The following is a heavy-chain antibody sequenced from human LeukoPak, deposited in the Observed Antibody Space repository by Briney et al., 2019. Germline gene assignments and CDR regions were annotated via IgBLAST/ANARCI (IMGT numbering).Heavy chain of an antibody. CDR3: ARGIMITFGGVIDY. Sequence: GGSLRLSCAASGLTFSSHWMHWVRQAPGKGLVWVSRITNDGSSTTYADSVKGRFTISRDNSKNTLYLQMNSLRAEDTAVYYCARGIMITFGGVIDYWGQGTLVTVSS. V-gene: IGHV3-74*01. CDR1: GLTFSSHW. CDR2: ITNDGSST. J-gene: IGHJ4*02. D-gene: IGHD3-16*01.